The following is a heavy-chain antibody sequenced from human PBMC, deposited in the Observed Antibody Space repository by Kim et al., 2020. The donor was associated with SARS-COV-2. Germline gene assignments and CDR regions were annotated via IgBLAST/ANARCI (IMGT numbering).Heavy chain of an antibody. Sequence: GGSLRLSCAASGLTFSSYAMHWVRQAPGKGLEWVAVISYDGSNKYYADSVKGRFTISRDNSKNTLYLQMNSLRAEDTAVYYCARDPDENAPGDYAYPDAFDIWGQGTMVTVSS. CDR2: ISYDGSNK. V-gene: IGHV3-30*04. CDR1: GLTFSSYA. D-gene: IGHD4-17*01. CDR3: ARDPDENAPGDYAYPDAFDI. J-gene: IGHJ3*02.